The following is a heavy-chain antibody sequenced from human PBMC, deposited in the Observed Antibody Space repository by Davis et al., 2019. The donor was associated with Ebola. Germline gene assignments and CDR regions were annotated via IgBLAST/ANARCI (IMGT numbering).Heavy chain of an antibody. CDR3: ARGRGERQTTVTSNSYYYYDMDV. CDR1: RDTFNKYA. J-gene: IGHJ6*02. Sequence: SVKVSCKTSRDTFNKYAISWVRQAPGQGLEWMGGIVPILGIQQKFQARVTITADKKTNTAYMDLTSLRSEDTAVYYCARGRGERQTTVTSNSYYYYDMDVWGQGTTVIVSS. V-gene: IGHV1-69*10. CDR2: IVPILGI. D-gene: IGHD4-17*01.